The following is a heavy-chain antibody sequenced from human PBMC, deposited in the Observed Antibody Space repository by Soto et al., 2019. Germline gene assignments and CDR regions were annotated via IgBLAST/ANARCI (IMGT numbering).Heavy chain of an antibody. D-gene: IGHD3-22*01. Sequence: GASVKVSCKASGYTFTSYGIHWVRQAPGQRLEWTGWINAGNGNTKYSENFQGRVTITRDTSASTAYLELSSLRSEDTAVYYCARDPNDSSAYYHHYYYGMDVWGQGTTVTVSS. CDR1: GYTFTSYG. CDR3: ARDPNDSSAYYHHYYYGMDV. CDR2: INAGNGNT. J-gene: IGHJ6*02. V-gene: IGHV1-3*01.